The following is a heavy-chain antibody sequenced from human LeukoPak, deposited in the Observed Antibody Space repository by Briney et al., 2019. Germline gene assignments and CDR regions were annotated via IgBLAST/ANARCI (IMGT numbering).Heavy chain of an antibody. V-gene: IGHV1-2*02. CDR3: ARVYSGCDQGFDY. CDR2: INPNSGGT. D-gene: IGHD5-12*01. Sequence: ASVKVSCKASGYTFTGYYMHWVRQAPGQGLEWMGWINPNSGGTNYAQKFQGRVTMTRDTSISTAYMELSRLRSDDTAVYYCARVYSGCDQGFDYWGQGTLVTVSS. CDR1: GYTFTGYY. J-gene: IGHJ4*02.